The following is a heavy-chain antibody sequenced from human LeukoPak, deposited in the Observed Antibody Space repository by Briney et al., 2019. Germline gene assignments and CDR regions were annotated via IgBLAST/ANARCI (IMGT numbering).Heavy chain of an antibody. Sequence: KPSETLSLTRTVSGGSISSYYWSWIRQPAGKGLEWIGRIYTSGSTNYNPSLKSRATMSVDTSKNQFSLKLSSVTAADTAVYYCARDGSQEQWLAYFDYWGQGTLVTVSS. CDR3: ARDGSQEQWLAYFDY. J-gene: IGHJ4*02. CDR2: IYTSGST. D-gene: IGHD6-19*01. V-gene: IGHV4-4*07. CDR1: GGSISSYY.